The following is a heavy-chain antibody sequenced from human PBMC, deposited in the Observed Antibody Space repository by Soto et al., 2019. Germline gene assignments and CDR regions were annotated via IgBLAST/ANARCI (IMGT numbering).Heavy chain of an antibody. D-gene: IGHD1-7*01. Sequence: SETLSLTCAVSGDSISSTKWWGWVRQPPGKGLEWIGEIYHSGSTNYNPSLKSRVTISVDKSKNQFSLKLSSVTAADTAVYYCATMGTPATGLYYFDKWGQGTLVTVSS. CDR1: GDSISSTKW. CDR2: IYHSGST. V-gene: IGHV4-4*02. J-gene: IGHJ4*02. CDR3: ATMGTPATGLYYFDK.